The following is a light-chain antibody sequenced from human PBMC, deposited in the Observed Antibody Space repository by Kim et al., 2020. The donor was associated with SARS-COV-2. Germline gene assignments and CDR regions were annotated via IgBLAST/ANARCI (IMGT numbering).Light chain of an antibody. CDR2: SNN. Sequence: ELTQPPSASGTPGQRVTTSCSGSISNIGSNTVNWYQQLPGTAPKLHIYSNNQRPSGVPDRFSGSKSGTSASLAISGLQSEDEADYYCAAWDDSLNGYVFGTGTKVTVL. CDR3: AAWDDSLNGYV. CDR1: ISNIGSNT. J-gene: IGLJ1*01. V-gene: IGLV1-44*01.